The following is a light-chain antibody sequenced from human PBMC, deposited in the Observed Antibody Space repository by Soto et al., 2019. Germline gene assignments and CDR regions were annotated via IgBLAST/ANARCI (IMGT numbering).Light chain of an antibody. CDR1: QNIGDTY. Sequence: EIVLTQTPATLSLSPGERVTLSCRASQNIGDTYLAWYQQKPGQAPRLLIYGVSARGTGISDRFSASGSGTDFTLTISRLEPDDFVVYYCHQYSRAPVTFSPLPFGGGSKVEI. CDR3: HQYSRAPVTFSPLP. CDR2: GVS. J-gene: IGKJ4*01. V-gene: IGKV3-20*01.